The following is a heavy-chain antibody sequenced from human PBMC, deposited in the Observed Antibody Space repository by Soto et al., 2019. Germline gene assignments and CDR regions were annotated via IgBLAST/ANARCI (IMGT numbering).Heavy chain of an antibody. J-gene: IGHJ4*02. Sequence: SETLSLTCAVYGGSFSGYFWSWIRQPPGKGLEWIGEVNDGGRANQNPSLKSRVTTSVDTSKNQFSLKLKSVTAADTAIYYCARGIAMIVAFKSDAPDNYYFDSWGQGTMVTVYS. V-gene: IGHV4-34*01. D-gene: IGHD1-1*01. CDR3: ARGIAMIVAFKSDAPDNYYFDS. CDR1: GGSFSGYF. CDR2: VNDGGRA.